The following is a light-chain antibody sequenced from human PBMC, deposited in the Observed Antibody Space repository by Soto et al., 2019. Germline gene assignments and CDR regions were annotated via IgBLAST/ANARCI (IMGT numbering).Light chain of an antibody. CDR2: AAT. CDR1: QSIYINS. J-gene: IGKJ3*01. V-gene: IGKV3-20*01. CDR3: QQYGDSPFA. Sequence: EIVLTQSPGTLSLSPGERATLSCRASQSIYINSLAWYQHKRGQAPRLLIYAATDRATAVPDRFNGSGSGTDFALTISRLEPEDSAMYYCQQYGDSPFAFGPGTKLDVK.